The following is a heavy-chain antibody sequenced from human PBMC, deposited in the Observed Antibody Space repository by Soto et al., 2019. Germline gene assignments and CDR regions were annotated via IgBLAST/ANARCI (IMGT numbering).Heavy chain of an antibody. CDR1: GGSISGGGDS. CDR3: ARVPDR. D-gene: IGHD2-2*01. V-gene: IGHV4-30-2*01. Sequence: PSETLSLTCAVSGGSISGGGDSWSWIRQPPGKGLEWIGYIYHSGSTYYNPSLKSRVTISVDRSKNQFSLKPSSVTAADTAVYYCARVPDRWGQGTLVTVSS. CDR2: IYHSGST. J-gene: IGHJ5*02.